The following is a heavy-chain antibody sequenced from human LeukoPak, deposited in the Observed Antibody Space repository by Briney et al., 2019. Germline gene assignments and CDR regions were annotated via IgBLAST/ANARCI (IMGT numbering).Heavy chain of an antibody. CDR2: IYHSGST. Sequence: SETLSLTCAVSGVSISSGDYSWSWIRQPPGKGLEWIGFIYHSGSTYYNPSLKSRVTISVDRSKNQFSLKLSSVTAADTAVYYCARDRLWFGESYFDLWGRGTLVTVSS. V-gene: IGHV4-30-2*01. CDR1: GVSISSGDYS. J-gene: IGHJ2*01. CDR3: ARDRLWFGESYFDL. D-gene: IGHD3-10*01.